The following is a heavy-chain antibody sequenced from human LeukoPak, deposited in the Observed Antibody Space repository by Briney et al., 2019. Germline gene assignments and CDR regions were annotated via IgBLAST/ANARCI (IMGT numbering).Heavy chain of an antibody. Sequence: PSETLSLTCTASGDSFSNYYWSWIRQPPGKGLEWIGYIYYSGSTNYNPSLKSRVTISVDTSKNQFSLKLSSVTAADTAVYYCARDRDYGDFYYGMDVWGQGTTVTVSS. CDR2: IYYSGST. CDR1: GDSFSNYY. V-gene: IGHV4-59*01. CDR3: ARDRDYGDFYYGMDV. J-gene: IGHJ6*02. D-gene: IGHD4-17*01.